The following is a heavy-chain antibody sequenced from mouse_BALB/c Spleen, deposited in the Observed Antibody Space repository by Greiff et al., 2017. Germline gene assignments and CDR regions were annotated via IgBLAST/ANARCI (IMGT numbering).Heavy chain of an antibody. D-gene: IGHD2-14*01. CDR1: GFTFSSFG. Sequence: EVMLVESGGGLVQPGGSRKLSCAASGFTFSSFGMHWVRQAPEKGLEWVAYISSGSSTIYYADTVKGRFTISRDNPKNTLFLQMTSLRSEDTAMYYCARSTYYRYDYAMDYWGQGTSVTVSS. J-gene: IGHJ4*01. CDR3: ARSTYYRYDYAMDY. V-gene: IGHV5-17*02. CDR2: ISSGSSTI.